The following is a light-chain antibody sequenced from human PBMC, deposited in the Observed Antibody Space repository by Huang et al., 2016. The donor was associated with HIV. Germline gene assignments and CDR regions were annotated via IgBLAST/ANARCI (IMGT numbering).Light chain of an antibody. CDR2: DAS. J-gene: IGKJ5*01. Sequence: EIVLTQSPATLSLSPGERATLSCRASHSVSTYFAWYQQKPGQAPRLLIYDASNRATGIPARFSGSGSGTDFTLTIASLEPEDFTVYYCQQRSNWPPEITFGQGTRLDIK. CDR3: QQRSNWPPEIT. V-gene: IGKV3-11*01. CDR1: HSVSTY.